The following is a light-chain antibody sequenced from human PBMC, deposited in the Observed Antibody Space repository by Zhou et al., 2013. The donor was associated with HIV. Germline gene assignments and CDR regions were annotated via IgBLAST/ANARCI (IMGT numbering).Light chain of an antibody. J-gene: IGKJ3*01. CDR3: QQYGSSFT. CDR2: GAS. Sequence: EIVLAQSPGTLSLSPGVRATLSCRASQSVSSNYLAWYQQKPGQAPRLLIYGASSRATGIPDRFSGSGSGTDFTLTISRLEPEDFAVYYCQQYGSSFTFGPGTKLDLK. V-gene: IGKV3-20*01. CDR1: QSVSSNY.